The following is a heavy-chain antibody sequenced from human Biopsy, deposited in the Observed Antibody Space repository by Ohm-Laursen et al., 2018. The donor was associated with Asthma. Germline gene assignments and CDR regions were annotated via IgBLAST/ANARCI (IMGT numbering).Heavy chain of an antibody. V-gene: IGHV1-18*01. CDR2: ISVYNGDT. D-gene: IGHD1-1*01. CDR3: ARRLYNWDDIDS. CDR1: GYTFTRYG. Sequence: SVKVSCKASGYTFTRYGIAWVRQAPGQGLEWVGWISVYNGDTNSAQKLQDRVTLTTDTYTDTAYMELRSLRSDDTAVYYCARRLYNWDDIDSWSQGTLVTVSS. J-gene: IGHJ4*02.